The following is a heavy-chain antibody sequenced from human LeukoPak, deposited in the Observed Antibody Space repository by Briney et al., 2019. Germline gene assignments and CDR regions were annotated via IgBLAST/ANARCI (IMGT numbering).Heavy chain of an antibody. J-gene: IGHJ4*02. Sequence: PGGSLRLSCAASGFTFSSYGMHWVRQAPGKGLEWVAVISHDGSNKYYADSVKGRFTISRDNSKNTLYLQMNSLRAEDTAVYYCAKSATRSGSSNFDYWGQGTLVTVSS. D-gene: IGHD1-26*01. V-gene: IGHV3-30*18. CDR1: GFTFSSYG. CDR2: ISHDGSNK. CDR3: AKSATRSGSSNFDY.